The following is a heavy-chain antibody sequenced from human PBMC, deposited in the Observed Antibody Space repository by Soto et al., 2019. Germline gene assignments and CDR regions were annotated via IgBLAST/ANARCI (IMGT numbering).Heavy chain of an antibody. Sequence: SKNPSITCAVYGGSFSGYYWSWIRQPPGKGLEWIGEINHSGSTNYNPSLKSRVTISVDTSKNQFSLKLSSVTAADTAVYYCARATGWTPGYWGQVTLVTV. V-gene: IGHV4-34*01. CDR1: GGSFSGYY. J-gene: IGHJ4*02. D-gene: IGHD2-15*01. CDR2: INHSGST. CDR3: ARATGWTPGY.